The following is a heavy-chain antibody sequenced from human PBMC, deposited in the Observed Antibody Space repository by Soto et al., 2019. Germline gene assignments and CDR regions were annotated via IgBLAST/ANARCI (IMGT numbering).Heavy chain of an antibody. Sequence: GGSLRLSCAASGFNFGSCAMGWVRQAPGKGLEWVSDIIGSGGSTYYADSVKGRFTISRDNSKNTLYLQMNSLRAEDTAVYYCAKTLYYYDSSGYQWGQGTLVTVSS. CDR3: AKTLYYYDSSGYQ. D-gene: IGHD3-22*01. V-gene: IGHV3-23*01. J-gene: IGHJ4*02. CDR2: IIGSGGST. CDR1: GFNFGSCA.